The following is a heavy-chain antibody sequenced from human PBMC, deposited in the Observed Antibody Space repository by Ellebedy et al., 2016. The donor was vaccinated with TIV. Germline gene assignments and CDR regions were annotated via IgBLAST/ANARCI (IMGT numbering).Heavy chain of an antibody. D-gene: IGHD4-17*01. V-gene: IGHV3-23*01. CDR1: GFTFSSYA. CDR3: AKANGAVTTSTFDY. J-gene: IGHJ4*02. CDR2: ISGSGGST. Sequence: GGSLRLXXAASGFTFSSYAMSWVRQAPGKGLEWVSAISGSGGSTYYADSVKGRFTISRDNSKNTLYLQMNSLRAEDTAVYYCAKANGAVTTSTFDYWGQGTLVTVSS.